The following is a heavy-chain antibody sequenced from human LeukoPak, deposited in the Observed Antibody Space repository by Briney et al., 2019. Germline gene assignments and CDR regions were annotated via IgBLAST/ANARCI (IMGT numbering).Heavy chain of an antibody. V-gene: IGHV4-4*07. Sequence: PSETLSLTCTVSGGSISSYYWSWIRQPAGKGLEWIGRIYTSGSTNYNPPLKSRVTMSVDTSKNQFSLKLSSVTAADTAVYYCARDVGDYTNYYYGMDVWGQGTTVTVSS. CDR1: GGSISSYY. CDR2: IYTSGST. J-gene: IGHJ6*02. D-gene: IGHD1-26*01. CDR3: ARDVGDYTNYYYGMDV.